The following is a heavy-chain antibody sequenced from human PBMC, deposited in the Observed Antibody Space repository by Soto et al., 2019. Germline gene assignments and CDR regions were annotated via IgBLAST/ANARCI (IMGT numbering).Heavy chain of an antibody. Sequence: QVHLVQSVAEVKKPGSSVKVSCKAPGGTFSNHAINWVRQAPGQGLEWMGRIIPIFTTTNYAQKFQGRVTMTADESTITAYSELSRLKHDDTAVYYCAREVAADGTFREDVFDIWGQGTLVTVS. J-gene: IGHJ3*02. V-gene: IGHV1-69*12. D-gene: IGHD6-13*01. CDR3: AREVAADGTFREDVFDI. CDR2: IIPIFTTT. CDR1: GGTFSNHA.